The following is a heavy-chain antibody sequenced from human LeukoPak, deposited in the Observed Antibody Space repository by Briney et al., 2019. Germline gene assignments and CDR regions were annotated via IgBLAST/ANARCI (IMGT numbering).Heavy chain of an antibody. CDR3: AKDGPSTGVAGY. J-gene: IGHJ4*02. CDR2: ISYNGSNK. D-gene: IGHD7-27*01. CDR1: GFTFSRYG. V-gene: IGHV3-30*18. Sequence: QVQQVESGGGVVRPGRSLRLSCAASGFTFSRYGMHWVRQAPGKGLGRVAVISYNGSNKYYADSVKGRFTISRDNSKNTLYLQMNSLRAEDTAVYYCAKDGPSTGVAGYWGQGTLVTVSS.